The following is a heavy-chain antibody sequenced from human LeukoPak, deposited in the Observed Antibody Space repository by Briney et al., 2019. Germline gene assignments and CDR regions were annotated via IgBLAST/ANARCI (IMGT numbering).Heavy chain of an antibody. CDR3: AKNGDRGAYCSGGSCYPYYYYYIDV. Sequence: GGSLRLSCAPSGFTFSNYGMHWVRQAPGKGLEWVAFIPYDGTNKYHADSVKGRFTISRDNSKNTLYLQMNSLRAEDTAIYYCAKNGDRGAYCSGGSCYPYYYYYIDVWGKGTTVTISS. CDR1: GFTFSNYG. CDR2: IPYDGTNK. J-gene: IGHJ6*03. V-gene: IGHV3-30*02. D-gene: IGHD2-15*01.